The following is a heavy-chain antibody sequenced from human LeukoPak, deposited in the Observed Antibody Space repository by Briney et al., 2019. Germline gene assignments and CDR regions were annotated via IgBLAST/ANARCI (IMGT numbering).Heavy chain of an antibody. D-gene: IGHD3-3*01. J-gene: IGHJ5*02. CDR2: ISSSGAST. CDR1: GFTFSNYA. CDR3: AKDLRSEDYDFWSGNWFDP. V-gene: IGHV3-23*01. Sequence: PGGSLRLSCVASGFTFSNYAMSWVRQAPGKGLEWVSAISSSGASTFYADSVKGRFTSSRDNPKNTLYLQMNSLSAEDTAVYYCAKDLRSEDYDFWSGNWFDPWGQGTLVTVSS.